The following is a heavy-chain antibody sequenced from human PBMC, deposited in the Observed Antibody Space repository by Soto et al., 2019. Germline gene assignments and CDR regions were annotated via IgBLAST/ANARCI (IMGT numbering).Heavy chain of an antibody. CDR3: ARDSIYVDYYYYGMDV. CDR1: GFTFSSYG. CDR2: IWYDGSNK. D-gene: IGHD3-16*01. V-gene: IGHV3-33*01. J-gene: IGHJ6*02. Sequence: PGGSLRLSCAASGFTFSSYGMHWVRQAPGKGLEWVAVIWYDGSNKYYADSVKGRFTISRDNSKNTLYLQMNSLRAEDTAVYYCARDSIYVDYYYYGMDVWGQGTTVTVSS.